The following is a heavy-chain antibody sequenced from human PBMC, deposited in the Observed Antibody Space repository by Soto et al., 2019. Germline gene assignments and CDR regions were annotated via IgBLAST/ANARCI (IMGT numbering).Heavy chain of an antibody. J-gene: IGHJ4*02. CDR2: INAGNGNT. Sequence: QVQLVQSGAEVKKPGASVKVSFNASGYTLTRYAMHWVRQAPGQRLEWMGWINAGNGNTKYSQKFQGRVTIIRDTSASTAYMELSSLRSEDTAVYYCARGASPLIDYWGQGTLVTVSS. V-gene: IGHV1-3*01. CDR1: GYTLTRYA. D-gene: IGHD1-26*01. CDR3: ARGASPLIDY.